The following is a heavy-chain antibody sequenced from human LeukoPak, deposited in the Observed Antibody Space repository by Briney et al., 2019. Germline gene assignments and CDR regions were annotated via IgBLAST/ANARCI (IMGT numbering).Heavy chain of an antibody. V-gene: IGHV3-21*04. D-gene: IGHD2-2*03. CDR3: AKGNEREAWINEA. Sequence: GGSLRLSCAASGFTFSSYSMNWVRQAPGKGLEWVSSISSSSSYIYYADSVKGRFTISRDNSKNTLYLQMNSLRAEDTAVYYCAKGNEREAWINEAWGQGTLVTVSS. J-gene: IGHJ5*02. CDR1: GFTFSSYS. CDR2: ISSSSSYI.